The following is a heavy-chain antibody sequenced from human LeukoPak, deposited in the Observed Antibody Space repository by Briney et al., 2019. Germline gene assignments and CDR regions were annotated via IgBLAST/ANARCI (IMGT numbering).Heavy chain of an antibody. CDR3: AKEFFGWAFDI. CDR2: ISGSGGST. CDR1: GFTVNSYA. Sequence: GGSLTLSCAPSGFTVNSYAMSWARHAPGKGLEWVSAISGSGGSTYYADSVKGRFTISRDNSKNTLYLQMNSLRAEDTAVYYRAKEFFGWAFDIWGQGTMVTVSS. V-gene: IGHV3-23*01. D-gene: IGHD3-3*01. J-gene: IGHJ3*02.